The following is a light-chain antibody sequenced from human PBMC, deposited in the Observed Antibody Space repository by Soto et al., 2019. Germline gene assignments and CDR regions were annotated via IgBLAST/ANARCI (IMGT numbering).Light chain of an antibody. V-gene: IGKV3-20*01. CDR2: DAS. CDR3: QQYDISPIT. CDR1: QSVRSER. J-gene: IGKJ5*01. Sequence: IVLTQSPDTLSLSPGERATLSCRASQSVRSERLAWYQQKPGQAPRLVIFDASFRATGFPLRFSGSGSGTDFTLTITRLEPEDFAVYYCQQYDISPITFGLGTRLEIK.